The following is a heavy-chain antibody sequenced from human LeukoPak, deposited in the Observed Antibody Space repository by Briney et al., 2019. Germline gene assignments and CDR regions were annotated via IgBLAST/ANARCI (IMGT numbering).Heavy chain of an antibody. CDR3: ARAYSSGYYFDY. CDR1: GYTFTCYY. V-gene: IGHV1-46*01. CDR2: INPSVGST. J-gene: IGHJ4*02. Sequence: ASVKVSCKASGYTFTCYYMHWVRQAPGQGPEWMGVINPSVGSTGYAQKFQGRVTMTRDTSTSTVYMELSSLRFEDTAIYYCARAYSSGYYFDYWGQGTLVTVSS. D-gene: IGHD3-22*01.